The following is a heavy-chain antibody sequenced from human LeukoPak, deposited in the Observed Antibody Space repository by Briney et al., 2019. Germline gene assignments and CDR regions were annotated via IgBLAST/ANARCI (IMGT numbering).Heavy chain of an antibody. CDR2: ISTSSSYI. V-gene: IGHV3-21*01. CDR3: AELGITMIGGV. CDR1: GFTFSTYS. Sequence: GGSLRLSCAASGFTFSTYSMNWVRQAPGKGLEWVSYISTSSSYIHYADSVKGRFTISRDNAKNSLYLQMNSLRAEDTAVYYCAELGITMIGGVWGKGTTVTISS. D-gene: IGHD3-10*02. J-gene: IGHJ6*04.